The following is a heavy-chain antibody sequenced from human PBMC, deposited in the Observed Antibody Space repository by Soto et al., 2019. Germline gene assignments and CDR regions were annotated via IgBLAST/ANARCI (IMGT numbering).Heavy chain of an antibody. V-gene: IGHV1-69*02. CDR2: IIPILGIA. J-gene: IGHJ6*03. D-gene: IGHD3-10*01. Sequence: QVQLVQSGAEVKKPGSSVKVSCKASGGTFSSYNISWVRQAPGQGLEWMGRIIPILGIANYAQKFQCRVTISADKSTSTAYMELSSLRSEDTAVYYCASVGGGFGDLTDAYYYYYHMHVWGKGTTVTVSS. CDR3: ASVGGGFGDLTDAYYYYYHMHV. CDR1: GGTFSSYN.